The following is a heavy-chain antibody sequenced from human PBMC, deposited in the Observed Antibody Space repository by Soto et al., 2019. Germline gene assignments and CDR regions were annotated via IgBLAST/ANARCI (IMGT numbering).Heavy chain of an antibody. CDR1: GGTFSTSS. CDR2: IIPIFSKT. CDR3: ARDGGRSTGGDS. V-gene: IGHV1-69*01. J-gene: IGHJ4*02. D-gene: IGHD7-27*01. Sequence: QVQLVQSGAQVKEPGTSVTVSCRASGGTFSTSSFVWVRQGPGQGLEWMGGIIPIFSKTNVAPKFQDRITFTADESTRTAYMELSSLRSEDTAIYYCARDGGRSTGGDSWGQGTLVTVSS.